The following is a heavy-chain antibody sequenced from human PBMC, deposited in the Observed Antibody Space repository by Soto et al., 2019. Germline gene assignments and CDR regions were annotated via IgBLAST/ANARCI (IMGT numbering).Heavy chain of an antibody. CDR3: ARAAYDILIGYGAFDI. CDR2: INPNSGGT. J-gene: IGHJ3*02. D-gene: IGHD3-9*01. V-gene: IGHV1-2*04. CDR1: GYTFTGYY. Sequence: GASVKVSCKASGYTFTGYYMHWVRQAPGQGLEWMGWINPNSGGTNYAQKFQGWVTMTRDTSISTAYMELSRLRSDDTAVYYCARAAYDILIGYGAFDIWGQGTMVTVSS.